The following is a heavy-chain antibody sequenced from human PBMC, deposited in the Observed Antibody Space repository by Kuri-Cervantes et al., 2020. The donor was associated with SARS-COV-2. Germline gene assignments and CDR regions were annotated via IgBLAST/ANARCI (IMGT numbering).Heavy chain of an antibody. J-gene: IGHJ5*02. V-gene: IGHV3-23*01. CDR1: GFSFKTYA. D-gene: IGHD3-10*01. CDR3: AHTLDRGFYRGNSWYDP. Sequence: GESLKISREAPGFSFKTYALSWVRQGPGKGLEWVSGINDDGDRTYYADSVKGRFTISRDNFKNILYLQMSSLRVEDTGVYYCAHTLDRGFYRGNSWYDPWGQGTGVTVSS. CDR2: INDDGDRT.